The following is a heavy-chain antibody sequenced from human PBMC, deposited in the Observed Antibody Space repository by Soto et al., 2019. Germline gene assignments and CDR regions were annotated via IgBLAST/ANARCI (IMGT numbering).Heavy chain of an antibody. CDR2: IIPIFGTA. D-gene: IGHD2-15*01. Sequence: QVQLVQSGAEVKNPGSSVKVSCKAPGGTFSSYAISWVRQAPGQGHEWMGGIIPIFGTAKYAQKVQGRVTITAAEATSTGYMELSSLRSEDTAVYYCARAQGGSSSLDIYYYYYYGMDVWGQGTTVTVSS. CDR3: ARAQGGSSSLDIYYYYYYGMDV. CDR1: GGTFSSYA. J-gene: IGHJ6*02. V-gene: IGHV1-69*01.